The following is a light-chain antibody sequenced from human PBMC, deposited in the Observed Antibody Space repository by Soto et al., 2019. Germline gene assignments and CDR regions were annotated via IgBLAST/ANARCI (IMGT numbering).Light chain of an antibody. CDR1: SSDIGGYTY. CDR3: CSFAGPQSFEV. Sequence: VLTQPRSVSGSPGQSVTISCTGTSSDIGGYTYVSWYQQHPGKAPKVIIYDVSERPSGVPDRFSGSKSGNTASLTISGLQPEDEADYYCCSFAGPQSFEVFGEGTKVTVL. J-gene: IGLJ1*01. CDR2: DVS. V-gene: IGLV2-11*01.